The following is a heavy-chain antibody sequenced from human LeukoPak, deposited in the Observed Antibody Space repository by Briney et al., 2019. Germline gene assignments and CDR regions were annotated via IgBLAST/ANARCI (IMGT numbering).Heavy chain of an antibody. J-gene: IGHJ5*02. D-gene: IGHD1-7*01. CDR1: GFTFSSYA. CDR2: ISGRGGTT. Sequence: GGSLRLSCAASGFTFSSYAMSWVRQAPGKGLEWVSAISGRGGTTYYADSVKGRFTISRDNSKNTLYLQMNSLRAEDTAVYYCAKSATGTTSNWFDPWGQGTLVTVSS. V-gene: IGHV3-23*01. CDR3: AKSATGTTSNWFDP.